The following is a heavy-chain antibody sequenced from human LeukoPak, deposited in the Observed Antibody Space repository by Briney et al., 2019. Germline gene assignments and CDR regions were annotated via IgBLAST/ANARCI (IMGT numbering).Heavy chain of an antibody. CDR3: ARASYYYGSRSYSFDY. J-gene: IGHJ4*02. Sequence: SETLSLTCTVSGGSISSYYWSWIRQPAGKGLEWIGRIYTSGSTNYNPSLKSRVTMSVDTSKNQFSLKLSSVTAADTAVYYCARASYYYGSRSYSFDYWGQGTLVTVSS. V-gene: IGHV4-4*07. CDR1: GGSISSYY. CDR2: IYTSGST. D-gene: IGHD3-10*01.